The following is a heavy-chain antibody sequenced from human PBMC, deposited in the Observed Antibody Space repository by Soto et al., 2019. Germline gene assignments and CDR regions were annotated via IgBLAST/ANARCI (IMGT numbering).Heavy chain of an antibody. CDR3: AKVRIAARVMSRTYGMDV. J-gene: IGHJ6*02. D-gene: IGHD6-6*01. Sequence: PGGSLRLSCAASGFTFSSYAMHWVRQAPGKGLEWVAVISYDGSNKYYADSVKGRFTISRDNSKNTLYLQMNSLRAEDTAVYYCAKVRIAARVMSRTYGMDVWGQGTTVTVYS. V-gene: IGHV3-30-3*01. CDR2: ISYDGSNK. CDR1: GFTFSSYA.